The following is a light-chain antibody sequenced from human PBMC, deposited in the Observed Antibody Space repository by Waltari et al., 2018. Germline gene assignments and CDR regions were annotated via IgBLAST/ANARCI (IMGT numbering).Light chain of an antibody. CDR1: QSVSSR. CDR3: QQYDNWPPYT. J-gene: IGKJ2*01. CDR2: DTS. V-gene: IGKV3-15*01. Sequence: EIVMTQSPATLSVSPGERATLSCRDSQSVSSRLAWYQQKPGQAPRLLSYDTSRRATGIPARFTGSGSGTEYTLTIGSLQSEDFAIYYCQQYDNWPPYTFGQGTKLESK.